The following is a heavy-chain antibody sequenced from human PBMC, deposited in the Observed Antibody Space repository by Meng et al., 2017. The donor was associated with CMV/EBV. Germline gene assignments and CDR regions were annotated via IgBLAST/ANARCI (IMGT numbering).Heavy chain of an antibody. J-gene: IGHJ4*02. Sequence: GESLKVSCAASGFTFNNYYMGWIRQAPGKGLEWVSYTSTSGTKIYYTDAVRGRFTISRDNAKNSLYLQMNSLRAEDTAVYYCARGPDSSGYYSVDYWGQGTLVTVSS. V-gene: IGHV3-11*01. CDR2: TSTSGTKI. CDR1: GFTFNNYY. CDR3: ARGPDSSGYYSVDY. D-gene: IGHD3-22*01.